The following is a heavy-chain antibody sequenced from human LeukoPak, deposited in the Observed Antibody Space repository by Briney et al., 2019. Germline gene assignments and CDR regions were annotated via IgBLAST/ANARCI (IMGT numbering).Heavy chain of an antibody. CDR3: ARAANYDIWVDY. J-gene: IGHJ4*02. CDR1: GGSFSGYY. V-gene: IGHV4-34*01. CDR2: INHSGST. D-gene: IGHD3-9*01. Sequence: PSETLSLTCAVYGGSFSGYYWSWIRQPPGKGLEWIGEINHSGSTNYNPSLKSRVTISVDTSKNQFSLKLSSVTAADTAVYYCARAANYDIWVDYWGQGTLVTVSS.